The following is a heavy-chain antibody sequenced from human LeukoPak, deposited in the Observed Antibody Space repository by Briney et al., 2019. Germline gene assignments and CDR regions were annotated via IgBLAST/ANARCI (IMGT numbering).Heavy chain of an antibody. CDR2: ISSSGTTI. V-gene: IGHV3-48*03. Sequence: PGGSLRLSCAASGFPFSTYEMNWVRQAPGKGLEWVSYISSSGTTIFYADSVKGRFTISRDNAKNSLFLQMNSLRVEDTPFYYCVRSFGFDPWGQGTLVTVSS. J-gene: IGHJ5*02. CDR1: GFPFSTYE. CDR3: VRSFGFDP.